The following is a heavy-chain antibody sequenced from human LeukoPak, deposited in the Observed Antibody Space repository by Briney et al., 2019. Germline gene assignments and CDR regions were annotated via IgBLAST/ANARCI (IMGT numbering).Heavy chain of an antibody. J-gene: IGHJ4*02. Sequence: GRSLRLSCAASGSTFSSYTMHWVRQAPGKGLEWVAVISYDGSNKYYADSVKDRFTISRDNSKNTLYLQMNSLRAEDTAVYYCAREDFGYCSSTSCYYDYWGQGTLVTVSS. CDR2: ISYDGSNK. D-gene: IGHD2-2*01. CDR3: AREDFGYCSSTSCYYDY. V-gene: IGHV3-30-3*01. CDR1: GSTFSSYT.